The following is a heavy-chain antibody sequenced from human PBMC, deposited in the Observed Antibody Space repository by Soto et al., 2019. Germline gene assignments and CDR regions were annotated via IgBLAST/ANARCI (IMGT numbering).Heavy chain of an antibody. CDR2: INAGSGNT. V-gene: IGHV1-3*01. D-gene: IGHD6-13*01. CDR1: GYTFTHYA. J-gene: IGHJ5*02. Sequence: QVQLVQSGAEVKKPGASVKVSCTASGYTFTHYAIHWVRHAPGQRLEWMGFINAGSGNTKYSQTFQGRLTFTKDTSASTAYMDLSSLRSEATAIYYFARGLAAAGAWGQGTLVTVSS. CDR3: ARGLAAAGA.